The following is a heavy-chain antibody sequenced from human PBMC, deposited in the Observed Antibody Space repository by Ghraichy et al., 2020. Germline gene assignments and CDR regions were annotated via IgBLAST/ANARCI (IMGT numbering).Heavy chain of an antibody. CDR2: IYYSGST. CDR1: GDSISSYY. J-gene: IGHJ4*02. V-gene: IGHV4-59*08. Sequence: SETLSLTCTVSGDSISSYYWSWIRQPPGKGLEWIGYIYYSGSTNYNPSLKSRVTISVDTSKNQFSLKLSSVTAADTAVYYCARHGGGSYGDLDYWGQGTLVTVSS. D-gene: IGHD4-17*01. CDR3: ARHGGGSYGDLDY.